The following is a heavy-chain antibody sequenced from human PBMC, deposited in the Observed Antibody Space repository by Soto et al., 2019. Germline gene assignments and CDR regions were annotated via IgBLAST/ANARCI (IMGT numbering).Heavy chain of an antibody. Sequence: QLQLQESGPGLVKPSETLSLTCTVSGGSISSSSYYWGWIRQPPGKGLEWIGSIYYSGSTYYNPSLKSRVTISVDTSKNQFSLKLSSVTAADTAVYYCAINLAVAGTFDYWGQGTLVTVSS. CDR3: AINLAVAGTFDY. D-gene: IGHD6-19*01. J-gene: IGHJ4*02. CDR2: IYYSGST. V-gene: IGHV4-39*01. CDR1: GGSISSSSYY.